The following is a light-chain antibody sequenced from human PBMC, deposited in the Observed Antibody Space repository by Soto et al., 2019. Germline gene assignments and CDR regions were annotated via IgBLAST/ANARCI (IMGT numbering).Light chain of an antibody. CDR1: NIGNLD. CDR2: SDN. J-gene: IGLJ2*01. Sequence: SYELTQPPSVSAAPGKTATITCGGNNIGNLDVLWYQQKPGQAPVLVIFSDNDRPSGIPDRFSGSNSGNTATLTISRVDAGDEANYYCQVWDGSTDAVFGGGTKLTVL. V-gene: IGLV3-21*04. CDR3: QVWDGSTDAV.